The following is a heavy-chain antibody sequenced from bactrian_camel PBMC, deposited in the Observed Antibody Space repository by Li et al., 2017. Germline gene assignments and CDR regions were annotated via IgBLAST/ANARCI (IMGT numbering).Heavy chain of an antibody. CDR1: GYAFSDCG. J-gene: IGHJ4*01. CDR2: IHVGGAT. D-gene: IGHD1*01. V-gene: IGHV3S53*01. CDR3: VADWRDNCASYPDMVSWRY. Sequence: HVQLVESGGGSVQAGGSLKLSCVGSGYAFSDCGMAWYRQSPGKERELVSFIHVGGATRYVASAQGRFTVSKDNAGKSLYLQMNSVQPSDAAMYYCVADWRDNCASYPDMVSWRYRGLGTQVTDS.